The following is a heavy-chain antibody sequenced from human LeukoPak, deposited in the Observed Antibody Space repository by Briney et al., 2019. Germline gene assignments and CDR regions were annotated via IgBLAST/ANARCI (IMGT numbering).Heavy chain of an antibody. CDR3: ARVNGADRSKDRFDDY. CDR1: GYTFTSHG. Sequence: ASVKVSCKASGYTFTSHGFSWVRQAPGQGLEWMGWISAYIGNTNYAQKLQGRVTMTTDTSTSTAYMELRSLRSDDTAVYYCARVNGADRSKDRFDDYWGQGTLVTVSS. J-gene: IGHJ4*02. V-gene: IGHV1-18*01. CDR2: ISAYIGNT. D-gene: IGHD1-26*01.